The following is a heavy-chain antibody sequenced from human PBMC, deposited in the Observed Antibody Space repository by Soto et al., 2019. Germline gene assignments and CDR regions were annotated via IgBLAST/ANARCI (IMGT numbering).Heavy chain of an antibody. CDR3: AKVYSSSSDYYYGMDV. CDR1: GFTFSSYA. V-gene: IGHV3-23*01. J-gene: IGHJ6*02. D-gene: IGHD6-6*01. CDR2: IGGSGGST. Sequence: PGGSLRLSCAASGFTFSSYAMSWVRQAPGKGLEWVSAIGGSGGSTYYADSVKGRFTISRDNSKNTLYLQMNSLRAEDTAVYYCAKVYSSSSDYYYGMDVWGQGTTVTVSS.